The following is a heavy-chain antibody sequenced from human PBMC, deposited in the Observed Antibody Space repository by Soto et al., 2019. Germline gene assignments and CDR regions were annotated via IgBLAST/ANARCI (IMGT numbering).Heavy chain of an antibody. CDR1: GGSISSGGYY. V-gene: IGHV4-31*03. CDR2: IYYSGST. J-gene: IGHJ3*02. Sequence: QVQLQESGPGLVKPSQTLSLTCTVSGGSISSGGYYWSWIRQHPGKGLEWIGYIYYSGSTYYNPSLRGRFTISVDTSKNQCSLKLSSVPAADTAVYYCARGGIVVVVAARDAFDIWGQGTMVTVSS. CDR3: ARGGIVVVVAARDAFDI. D-gene: IGHD2-15*01.